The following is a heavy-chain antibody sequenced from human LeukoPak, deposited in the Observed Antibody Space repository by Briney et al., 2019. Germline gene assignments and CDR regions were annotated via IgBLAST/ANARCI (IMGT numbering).Heavy chain of an antibody. Sequence: PGGSLRLSCAASGFSFDTFTMDWVRQAPGKGLEWVSAISGSGGSTYYADSVKGRFTISRDNSKNTLYLQMNSLRVEDTAVYYCARRAINLGLYYGMDVWGEGTAVTVSS. J-gene: IGHJ6*04. CDR1: GFSFDTFT. V-gene: IGHV3-23*01. D-gene: IGHD2-21*01. CDR3: ARRAINLGLYYGMDV. CDR2: ISGSGGST.